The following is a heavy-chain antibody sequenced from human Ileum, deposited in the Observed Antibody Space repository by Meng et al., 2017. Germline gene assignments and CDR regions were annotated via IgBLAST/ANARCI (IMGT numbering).Heavy chain of an antibody. CDR3: ATSGGGFDY. CDR1: RYTFTNYD. J-gene: IGHJ4*02. V-gene: IGHV7-4-1*02. D-gene: IGHD1-26*01. Sequence: LVQSGSELKKTGASVKVACKASRYTFTNYDINWVRQAPGQGLEWMGWINTNTGNPTYAQGFTGRFVFSLDTSVNTAHLQISTLTAEDTAVYYCATSGGGFDYWGQGALVTVSS. CDR2: INTNTGNP.